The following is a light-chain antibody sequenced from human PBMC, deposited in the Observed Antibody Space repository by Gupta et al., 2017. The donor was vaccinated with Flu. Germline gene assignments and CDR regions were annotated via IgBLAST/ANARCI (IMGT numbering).Light chain of an antibody. V-gene: IGKV4-1*01. CDR3: QQYYNIPHT. Sequence: NCKSSQNVLYSSNNNDYLAWYQHKPGQPPKLLLYGSSTRESGVPERFSGSGSGTDFTLTISTLQAEDVAVYYCQQYYNIPHTFGQGTKLEIK. CDR2: GSS. J-gene: IGKJ2*01. CDR1: QNVLYSSNNNDY.